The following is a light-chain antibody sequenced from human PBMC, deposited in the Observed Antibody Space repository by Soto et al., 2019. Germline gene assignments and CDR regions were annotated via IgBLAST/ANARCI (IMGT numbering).Light chain of an antibody. V-gene: IGLV1-44*01. J-gene: IGLJ3*02. CDR3: ATWDDSLKGWV. CDR2: SNN. Sequence: QSVLTQPPSASGTPGQRVTISCSGSTSNIGSNAVDWYQQHPGTAPKVLIYSNNQRPSGVPDRIFGSRSGTPASLAITGLQSEDEADYYCATWDDSLKGWVFGGGTKLTVL. CDR1: TSNIGSNA.